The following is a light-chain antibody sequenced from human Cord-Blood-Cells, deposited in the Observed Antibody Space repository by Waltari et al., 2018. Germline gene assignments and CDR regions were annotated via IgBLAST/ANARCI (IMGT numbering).Light chain of an antibody. CDR2: GAS. J-gene: IGKJ4*01. CDR1: QSVSSN. V-gene: IGKV3-15*01. Sequence: EIVMTQSPATLSVSPGERATLSCRASQSVSSNLAWYQQKPGQAPRLLIYGASTRATGIQARFSGGGSGTEFTFTISSLQSEDFAVYYCQQYNNWPPLTFGGGTKVEIK. CDR3: QQYNNWPPLT.